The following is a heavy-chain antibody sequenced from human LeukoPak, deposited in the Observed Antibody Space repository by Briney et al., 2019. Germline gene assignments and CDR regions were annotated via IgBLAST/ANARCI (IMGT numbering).Heavy chain of an antibody. CDR1: GFTFSDYY. Sequence: EGSLRLSCAASGFTFSDYYMSWIRQAPGKGLEWVSYISSSGSTIYYADSVKGRFTISRDNSKNTLYLQMNSLRAEDTAVYYCAKYAVAGPPEEGYFDSWGQGTLVTVSS. J-gene: IGHJ4*02. D-gene: IGHD6-19*01. V-gene: IGHV3-11*01. CDR3: AKYAVAGPPEEGYFDS. CDR2: ISSSGSTI.